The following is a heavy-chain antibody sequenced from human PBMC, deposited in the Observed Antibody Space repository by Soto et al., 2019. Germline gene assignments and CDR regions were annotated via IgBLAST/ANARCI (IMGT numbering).Heavy chain of an antibody. J-gene: IGHJ4*02. CDR1: GGSVSSGCYY. Sequence: TLSLPCAVSGGSVSSGCYYWSWIRQHPGKGLEWIGYIYYSGRTYYNPSLKSRVTISVDTSKNQFSLKLSSVPAADKAVYYCARALPPVITFDYWGQGTLAPVSS. V-gene: IGHV4-31*11. D-gene: IGHD3-22*01. CDR2: IYYSGRT. CDR3: ARALPPVITFDY.